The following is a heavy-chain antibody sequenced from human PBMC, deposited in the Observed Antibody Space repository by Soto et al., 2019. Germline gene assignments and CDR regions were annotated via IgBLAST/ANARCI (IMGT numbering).Heavy chain of an antibody. Sequence: GGSLRLSRETSGFSFSVYGMHWVRQAPGKGLEWVAVIWYDASKQFYAASVEGRFTISRDNSKAILYLQMNSLRAEDTAVYYCAAWAEGATEVHWGQGTLVTVSS. CDR2: IWYDASKQ. J-gene: IGHJ4*02. V-gene: IGHV3-33*01. D-gene: IGHD2-15*01. CDR3: AAWAEGATEVH. CDR1: GFSFSVYG.